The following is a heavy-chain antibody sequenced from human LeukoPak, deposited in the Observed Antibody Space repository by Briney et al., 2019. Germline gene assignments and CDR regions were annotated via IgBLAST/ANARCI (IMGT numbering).Heavy chain of an antibody. CDR1: GFTVSSNY. V-gene: IGHV3-66*01. Sequence: GGSLRLSCAASGFTVSSNYMSWVRQAPGKGLEWVSVIYSGGSTYYADSVKGRFTISRDNSKNTLYLQMNSLGAEDTAVYYCARVGDYGDYFDYWGQGTLVTVSS. J-gene: IGHJ4*02. CDR3: ARVGDYGDYFDY. D-gene: IGHD4-17*01. CDR2: IYSGGST.